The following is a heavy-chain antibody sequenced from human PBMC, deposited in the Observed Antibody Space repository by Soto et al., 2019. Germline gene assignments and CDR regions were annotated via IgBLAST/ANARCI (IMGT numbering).Heavy chain of an antibody. CDR3: ASGQESSPSGNVYWFDP. CDR2: IYYSGST. D-gene: IGHD1-1*01. CDR1: GGSISSGDYY. Sequence: SETLSLTCTVSGGSISSGDYYWSWIRQSPGKGLEWIAYIYYSGSTNYNPSLKSRVTISVDKSKNQFSLKLSSVTAADTAVYYCASGQESSPSGNVYWFDPWGQGTLVTVSS. V-gene: IGHV4-30-4*01. J-gene: IGHJ5*02.